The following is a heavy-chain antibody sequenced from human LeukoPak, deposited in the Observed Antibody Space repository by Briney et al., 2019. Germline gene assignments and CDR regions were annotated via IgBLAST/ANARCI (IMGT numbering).Heavy chain of an antibody. D-gene: IGHD2-21*01. J-gene: IGHJ4*02. CDR2: IKQGGSEK. CDR1: GFIFSSYW. Sequence: PGGSLRLSCAASGFIFSSYWMTWVRQAPGKGLEWVANIKQGGSEKYYVDSVKGRFTISRDNAKNSLYLQMNSLRVEDTAVYYCARVRGDYYLDYWGQGTLVTVPS. V-gene: IGHV3-7*04. CDR3: ARVRGDYYLDY.